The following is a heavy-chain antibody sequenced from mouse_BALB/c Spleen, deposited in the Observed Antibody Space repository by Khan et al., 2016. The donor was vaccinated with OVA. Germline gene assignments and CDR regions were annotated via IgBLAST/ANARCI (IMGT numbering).Heavy chain of an antibody. Sequence: EVELVESGGGLVQPGGSLKLSCAASGFTFSSYTMSWVRQTPEKRLEWVAYISNGGGNTYYPDTVKGRFTISRDIAKNTPYLQMSSLKSEDTAMYYCASLLYRYDEDYYAMDYWGQGTSVTVSS. D-gene: IGHD2-14*01. CDR2: ISNGGGNT. CDR1: GFTFSSYT. J-gene: IGHJ4*01. V-gene: IGHV5-12-2*01. CDR3: ASLLYRYDEDYYAMDY.